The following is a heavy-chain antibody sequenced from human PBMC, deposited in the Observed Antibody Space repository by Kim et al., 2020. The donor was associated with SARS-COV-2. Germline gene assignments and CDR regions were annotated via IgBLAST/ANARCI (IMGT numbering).Heavy chain of an antibody. CDR1: GGSFSGYY. CDR3: ALSNPYWSSGYYYGAFDI. Sequence: SETLSLTCAVYGGSFSGYYWSWIRQPPGKGLEWIGEINHSGSTNYNPSLKSRVTISVDTSKNQFSLKLSSVTAADTAVYYCALSNPYWSSGYYYGAFDIWGQGTMVTVSS. J-gene: IGHJ3*02. CDR2: INHSGST. V-gene: IGHV4-34*01. D-gene: IGHD3-22*01.